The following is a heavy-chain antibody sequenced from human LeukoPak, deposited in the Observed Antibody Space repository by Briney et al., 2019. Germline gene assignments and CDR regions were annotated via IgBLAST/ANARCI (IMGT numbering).Heavy chain of an antibody. Sequence: GGSLRLSCAASGFTFSSYAMSWVRQAPGKGLEWVSAISGSGGSTYYADSVKGRITISRDNSKNTLYLQMNSLRAEDTAVYYCAKGFLGGSGSYVDYWGQGTLVTVSS. V-gene: IGHV3-23*01. D-gene: IGHD3-10*01. CDR1: GFTFSSYA. CDR3: AKGFLGGSGSYVDY. CDR2: ISGSGGST. J-gene: IGHJ4*02.